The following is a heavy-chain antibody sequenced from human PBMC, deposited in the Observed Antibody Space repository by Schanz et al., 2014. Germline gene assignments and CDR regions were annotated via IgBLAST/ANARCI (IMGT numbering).Heavy chain of an antibody. V-gene: IGHV3-66*01. CDR3: ARDFPYVSGSYYKGFGY. CDR2: IYSDGST. CDR1: GFTVSNNY. D-gene: IGHD3-10*01. J-gene: IGHJ4*02. Sequence: EVQLVESGGGLVQPGGSLRLSCAASGFTVSNNYMSWVRQAPGKGLECVSIIYSDGSTYYVDSVKGRFIISRDNSKNTVYLQMNSLRAEDTAVYYCARDFPYVSGSYYKGFGYWGQGTLVAVSS.